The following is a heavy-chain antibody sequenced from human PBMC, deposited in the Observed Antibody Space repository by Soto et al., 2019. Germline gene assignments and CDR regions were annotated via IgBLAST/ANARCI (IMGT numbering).Heavy chain of an antibody. V-gene: IGHV3-74*01. CDR3: VKVLARGVGVPRFYFDS. CDR2: INADGTST. CDR1: GFTFSNSW. Sequence: DVRLVESGGGLVQPGGSLRLSCAASGFTFSNSWMHWVRQVSGKGLEWVSRINADGTSTSYADSVKGRFTISRDNAKNTLYLHVNSLRAEDTAVYYCVKVLARGVGVPRFYFDSWGQGALVTVSS. J-gene: IGHJ4*02. D-gene: IGHD2-2*01.